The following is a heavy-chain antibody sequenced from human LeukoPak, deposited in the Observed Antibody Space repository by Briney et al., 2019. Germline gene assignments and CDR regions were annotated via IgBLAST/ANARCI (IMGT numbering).Heavy chain of an antibody. CDR1: GFTFSSYA. CDR3: AKEIYGDSTGGRFQQ. CDR2: ISGSGGST. V-gene: IGHV3-23*01. D-gene: IGHD4-17*01. J-gene: IGHJ1*01. Sequence: GGSLRLSCAASGFTFSSYAMSWVRQAPGKGLEWVSVISGSGGSTYYADSVKGRFTLSRDNSKNTLYLQLNSLRVEDTAVYYCAKEIYGDSTGGRFQQWGQGTLVTVSS.